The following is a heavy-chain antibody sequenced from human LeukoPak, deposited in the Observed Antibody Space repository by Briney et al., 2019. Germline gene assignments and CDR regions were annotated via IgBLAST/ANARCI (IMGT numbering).Heavy chain of an antibody. Sequence: PSETLSLTCTVSGYSISSGYYWGWIRQPPGKGLEWIGSIYHSGSTYYNPSLKSRVTISVDTSKNQFSLKLSSVTAADTAVYYCARVNYYDSSGPDYWGQGTLVTVSS. D-gene: IGHD3-22*01. CDR2: IYHSGST. CDR3: ARVNYYDSSGPDY. V-gene: IGHV4-38-2*02. CDR1: GYSISSGYY. J-gene: IGHJ4*02.